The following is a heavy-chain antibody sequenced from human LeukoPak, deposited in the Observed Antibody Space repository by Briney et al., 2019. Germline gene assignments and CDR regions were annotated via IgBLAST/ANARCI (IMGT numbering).Heavy chain of an antibody. Sequence: GGSLRLSCPASGFTFSSYAMNWVRQAPGKGLEWVSGISAGGGSTYYEDSVKGRFTISRDNSKNTLYLRMNSLRAEDAAVYYCAKSSRRYCTNGICYDASADYFDSWGQGTLVTVSS. D-gene: IGHD2-8*01. CDR1: GFTFSSYA. J-gene: IGHJ4*02. CDR3: AKSSRRYCTNGICYDASADYFDS. CDR2: ISAGGGST. V-gene: IGHV3-23*01.